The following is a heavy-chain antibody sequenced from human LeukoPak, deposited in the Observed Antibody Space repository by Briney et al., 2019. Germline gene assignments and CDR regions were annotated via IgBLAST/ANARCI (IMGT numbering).Heavy chain of an antibody. CDR2: ISYDGSNK. D-gene: IGHD5-12*01. CDR3: AKFGSYSGYDSFDY. V-gene: IGHV3-30*18. CDR1: GFTFSSYG. J-gene: IGHJ4*02. Sequence: GRSLTLSCAASGFTFSSYGMHWVRQAPGKGLEWVAVISYDGSNKYYADSVKGRFTISRDNSKNTLYLQMNSLRAEDTAVYYCAKFGSYSGYDSFDYWGQGTLVTVSS.